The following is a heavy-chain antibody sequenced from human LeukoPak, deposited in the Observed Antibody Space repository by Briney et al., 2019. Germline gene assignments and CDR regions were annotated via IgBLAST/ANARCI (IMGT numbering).Heavy chain of an antibody. Sequence: GGSLRLSCAASGSTFSSYGMRWVRQAPGKGLEWVAVIWYDGSNKYYADSVKGRFTISRDNSKNTLYLQMNSLRAEDTAVYYCARDGRYSYGTGTFDYWGQGTLVTVSS. CDR3: ARDGRYSYGTGTFDY. D-gene: IGHD5-18*01. J-gene: IGHJ4*02. V-gene: IGHV3-33*01. CDR1: GSTFSSYG. CDR2: IWYDGSNK.